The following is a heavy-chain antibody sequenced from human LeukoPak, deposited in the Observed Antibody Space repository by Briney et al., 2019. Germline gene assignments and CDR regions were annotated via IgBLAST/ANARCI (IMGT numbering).Heavy chain of an antibody. CDR2: INTNTGNP. D-gene: IGHD3-22*01. CDR1: GYTFTSYG. CDR3: ARDSSGYYGVSDAFDI. J-gene: IGHJ3*02. V-gene: IGHV7-4-1*02. Sequence: ASVKVSCKASGYTFTSYGISWVRQAPGQGLEWMGWINTNTGNPTYAQGFTGRFVFSLDTSVSTAYLQISSLKAEDTAVYYCARDSSGYYGVSDAFDIWGQGTMVTVSS.